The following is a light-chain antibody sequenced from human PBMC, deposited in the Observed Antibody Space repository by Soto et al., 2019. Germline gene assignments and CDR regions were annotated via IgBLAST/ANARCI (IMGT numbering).Light chain of an antibody. CDR3: VLYLGSGIWV. V-gene: IGLV8-61*01. CDR2: SAY. CDR1: SGSVSASYG. J-gene: IGLJ3*02. Sequence: QTVVTQEPSFSMSPGGTVTLTCGLSSGSVSASYGPSWYQQTPGQAPRRLIYSAYTRSSGVPDRFSGSILGNKAALTITGAQADDESDYYCVLYLGSGIWVFGGGTKLTVL.